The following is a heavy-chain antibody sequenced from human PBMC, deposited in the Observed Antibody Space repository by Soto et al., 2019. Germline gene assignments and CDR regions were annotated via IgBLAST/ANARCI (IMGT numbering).Heavy chain of an antibody. D-gene: IGHD5-12*01. CDR3: AKVGSERYSGQHSDY. V-gene: IGHV3-23*01. CDR2: ISSSSGST. CDR1: GFTFSNYA. J-gene: IGHJ4*02. Sequence: EVQLLESGGGLVQPGGSLRLSCAASGFTFSNYAMNWVRQAPGKGLEWVSTISSSSGSTYYADSVKGRFTISRDNSKNFLYLQMNSLRGDDTAVYYYAKVGSERYSGQHSDYWGQGTLVTISS.